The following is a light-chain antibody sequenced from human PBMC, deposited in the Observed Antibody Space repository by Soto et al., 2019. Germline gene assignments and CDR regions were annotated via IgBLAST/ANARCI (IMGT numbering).Light chain of an antibody. V-gene: IGLV1-40*01. J-gene: IGLJ3*02. Sequence: QPVLTQPPSVSGAPGQRVTISCTGTSSNIGATYVHWHQHLPGTAPKLLIYGNTNRPSGVPDRFSGSKSGTSASLAITGLQPEDEADYYCQSYDYSVSGSVFGGGTKLTVL. CDR1: SSNIGATYV. CDR3: QSYDYSVSGSV. CDR2: GNT.